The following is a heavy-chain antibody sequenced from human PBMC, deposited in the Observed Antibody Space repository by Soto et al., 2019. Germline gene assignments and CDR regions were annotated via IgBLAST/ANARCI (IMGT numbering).Heavy chain of an antibody. Sequence: QVQLQESGPGLVKPSETLSLTCTVSGGSVSSGNYYWSWIRQPPGKGLEWIGYIYYSGSTYYNPSLKSRVTISVDTSKNQFSLKLSSVTAADTAVYYCARTGDYSYYYGMDVWGQGTTVTVSS. CDR3: ARTGDYSYYYGMDV. J-gene: IGHJ6*02. V-gene: IGHV4-61*01. CDR1: GGSVSSGNYY. CDR2: IYYSGST. D-gene: IGHD4-17*01.